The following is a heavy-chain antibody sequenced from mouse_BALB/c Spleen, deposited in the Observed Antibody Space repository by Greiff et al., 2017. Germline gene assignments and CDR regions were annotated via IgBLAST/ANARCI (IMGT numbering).Heavy chain of an antibody. CDR1: GYAFSSYW. D-gene: IGHD3-3*01. CDR2: IYPGDGDT. J-gene: IGHJ4*01. CDR3: ARVPSEGYAMDY. Sequence: QVQLKESGAELVRPGSSVKISCKASGYAFSSYWMNWVKQRPGQGLEWIGQIYPGDGDTNYNGKFKGKATLTADKSSSTAYMQLSSLTSEDSAVYFCARVPSEGYAMDYWGQGTSVTVSS. V-gene: IGHV1-80*01.